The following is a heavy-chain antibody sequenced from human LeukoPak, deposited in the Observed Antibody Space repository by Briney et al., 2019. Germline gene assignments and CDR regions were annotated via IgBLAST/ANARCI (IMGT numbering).Heavy chain of an antibody. CDR3: ATNLQYYDFWSGYYDY. V-gene: IGHV3-23*01. D-gene: IGHD3-3*01. CDR1: GFTFSSYA. Sequence: GGSLRLSCAASGFTFSSYAMSWVRQAPGKGLEWVSAISGSGGSTYYADSVKGRFTISRDNSKNTLYLQMNSLRAEDTAVYYCATNLQYYDFWSGYYDYWGQGTLVTVST. J-gene: IGHJ4*02. CDR2: ISGSGGST.